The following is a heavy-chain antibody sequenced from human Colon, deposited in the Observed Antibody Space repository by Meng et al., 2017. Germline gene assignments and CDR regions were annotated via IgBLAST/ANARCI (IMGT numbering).Heavy chain of an antibody. CDR2: IYSGGIS. CDR3: ARDPLAVGPTDRGLDS. J-gene: IGHJ4*02. Sequence: QVQLQESGPRLVKPSQTLSLTCTFYGNSVSSNSYYWTWIRQHPGTGLEWIGYIYSGGISHYNPSLKSRITMSIDTSKNQFSLQLTSVTAADTAIYYCARDPLAVGPTDRGLDSWGQGTLVTVSS. V-gene: IGHV4-31*03. D-gene: IGHD1-26*01. CDR1: GNSVSSNSYY.